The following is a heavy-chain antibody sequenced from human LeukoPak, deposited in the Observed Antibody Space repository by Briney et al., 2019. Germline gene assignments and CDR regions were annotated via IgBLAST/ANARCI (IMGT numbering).Heavy chain of an antibody. CDR2: IRQDGSAK. D-gene: IGHD3-10*01. Sequence: GGSLRLSCAASGFTFSTYWMSWVRQAPGKGLEWVANIRQDGSAKYYLDSVKGRFTISRDNAKNSLYLQMNSLRAEDTAVYSCTRDRQGPKLYEMHVWGQGTTVTVSS. CDR1: GFTFSTYW. J-gene: IGHJ6*02. V-gene: IGHV3-7*01. CDR3: TRDRQGPKLYEMHV.